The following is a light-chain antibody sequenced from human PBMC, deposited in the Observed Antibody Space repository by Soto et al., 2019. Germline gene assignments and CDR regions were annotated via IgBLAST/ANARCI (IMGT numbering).Light chain of an antibody. Sequence: DIQMTQSPSTLSGSVGDRFTITFRFSQTISSWLAWYQQKPGKAPKLLIYKASTLKSGVPSRFSGSGSGTDFTLTINGLQPEDFATYYCQQAASFPITFGQGTRLEI. J-gene: IGKJ5*01. V-gene: IGKV1-5*03. CDR1: QTISSW. CDR3: QQAASFPIT. CDR2: KAS.